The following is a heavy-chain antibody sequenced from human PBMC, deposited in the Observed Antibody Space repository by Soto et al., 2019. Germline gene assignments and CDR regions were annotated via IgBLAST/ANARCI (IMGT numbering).Heavy chain of an antibody. D-gene: IGHD6-13*01. CDR1: GGSISSSSYY. V-gene: IGHV4-39*01. CDR2: IYYSGST. Sequence: SETLSLTCTVSGGSISSSSYYWGWIRQPPGKGLEWIGSIYYSGSTYYNPSLKSRVTISVDTSKNQFSLKLSSVTAADTAVYYCARPSSSWYGFDYWGRGTLVTVSS. CDR3: ARPSSSWYGFDY. J-gene: IGHJ4*02.